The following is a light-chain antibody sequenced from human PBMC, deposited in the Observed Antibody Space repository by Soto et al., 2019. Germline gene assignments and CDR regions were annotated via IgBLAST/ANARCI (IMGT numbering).Light chain of an antibody. CDR1: QSVSTS. V-gene: IGKV3-11*01. CDR3: RQRSGCPPT. CDR2: AAA. Sequence: EIVLTHSPATLSLSPVERXTLXWRASQSVSTSLVWCHQKPGQAPRLLIYAAANRATGIPASFSGSGSGTDFTLNIISLEPEDFAAYYCRQRSGCPPTFGHGTKVDIK. J-gene: IGKJ1*01.